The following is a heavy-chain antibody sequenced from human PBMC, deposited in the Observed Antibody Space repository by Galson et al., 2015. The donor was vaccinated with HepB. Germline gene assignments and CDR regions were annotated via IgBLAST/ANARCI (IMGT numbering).Heavy chain of an antibody. V-gene: IGHV3-23*01. J-gene: IGHJ4*02. Sequence: SLRLSCAASGFTFSSYAMSWVRQAPGKGLEWVSAISGSGGSTYYADSVKGRFTISRDNSKNTLYLQMNSLRAEDTAVYYCAKDTTAYCSSTSCYTPFDYWGQGTLVTVSS. D-gene: IGHD2-2*02. CDR3: AKDTTAYCSSTSCYTPFDY. CDR1: GFTFSSYA. CDR2: ISGSGGST.